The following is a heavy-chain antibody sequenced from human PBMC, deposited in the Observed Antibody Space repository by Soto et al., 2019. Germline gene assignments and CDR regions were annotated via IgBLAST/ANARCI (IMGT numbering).Heavy chain of an antibody. J-gene: IGHJ6*02. V-gene: IGHV3-48*03. Sequence: PGGSLRLSCAASGLTFSGYEMNWVRQAPGKRLEWVSYISSSGSSISYADSVKGRFTITRDNAKNSLYLQMNSLRAEDTAVYYCATDSGSYSGYSYYAMDVWGQGTTVTVSS. CDR1: GLTFSGYE. CDR3: ATDSGSYSGYSYYAMDV. CDR2: ISSSGSSI. D-gene: IGHD1-26*01.